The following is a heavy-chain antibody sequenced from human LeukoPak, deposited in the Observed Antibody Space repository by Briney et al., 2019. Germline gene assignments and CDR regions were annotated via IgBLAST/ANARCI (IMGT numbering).Heavy chain of an antibody. Sequence: GRSLRLSCGASGFSVSSHGMRWVRQAPGKGLEWVAVIWSDGSNKYYADSVKGRFTISRDNSKNTWYLQMNSLRAEDTAMYYCAKDDYYYEIGYWGQGTLVTVSS. CDR1: GFSVSSHG. CDR2: IWSDGSNK. D-gene: IGHD3-22*01. CDR3: AKDDYYYEIGY. V-gene: IGHV3-33*06. J-gene: IGHJ4*02.